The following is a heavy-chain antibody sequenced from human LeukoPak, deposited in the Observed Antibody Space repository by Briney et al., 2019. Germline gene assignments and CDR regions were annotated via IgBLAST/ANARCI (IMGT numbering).Heavy chain of an antibody. J-gene: IGHJ4*02. CDR2: IYSGGST. D-gene: IGHD4-17*01. Sequence: GGSLRLSCAASGFTVSSNYMSWVRQAPGKGLEWVSVIYSGGSTYYADSVKGRFTISRDNSKNTLYLQMNSLRAEDTAVYYCARVPPNGAHFDYWGQGTLVTVSS. CDR3: ARVPPNGAHFDY. CDR1: GFTVSSNY. V-gene: IGHV3-66*02.